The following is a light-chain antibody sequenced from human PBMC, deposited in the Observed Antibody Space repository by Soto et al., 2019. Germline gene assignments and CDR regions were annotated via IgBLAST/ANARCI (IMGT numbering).Light chain of an antibody. CDR3: CSYAGTRTSWV. CDR2: KGT. Sequence: QSALTQPASVSGFLGQSITMSCTGSSSDVGTFNLVSWFQQHPGKAPKLLIFKGTKRPSGVSDRFSGSKSGNTASLTISGLQAEDEADYHCCSYAGTRTSWVFGTGTKLTVL. CDR1: SSDVGTFNL. V-gene: IGLV2-23*01. J-gene: IGLJ1*01.